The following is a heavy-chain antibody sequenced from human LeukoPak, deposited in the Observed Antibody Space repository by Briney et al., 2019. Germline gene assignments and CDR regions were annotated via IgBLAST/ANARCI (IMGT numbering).Heavy chain of an antibody. CDR2: IRYDGSNK. D-gene: IGHD3-10*01. J-gene: IGHJ5*02. CDR3: AKGGMVRGGFYNRFDP. CDR1: GFTFSSYG. V-gene: IGHV3-30*02. Sequence: TGGSLRLSCAASGFTFSSYGMHWVRQAPGKGLEWVAFIRYDGSNKYYVDSVKGRFTISRDNSKNTLYLQMNSLRAEDTAVYYCAKGGMVRGGFYNRFDPWGQGTLVTVSS.